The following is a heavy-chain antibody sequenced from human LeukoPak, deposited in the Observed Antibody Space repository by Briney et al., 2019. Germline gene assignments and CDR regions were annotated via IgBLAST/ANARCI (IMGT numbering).Heavy chain of an antibody. CDR1: GFTFSRNA. J-gene: IGHJ4*02. CDR3: AKDSGSNLYYFDY. CDR2: ISSSGGYT. Sequence: PGGSLRLSCAASGFTFSRNAMNWVRQAPGKGLEWVSAISSSGGYTYYADSVKGRFIISRDNSKDTLYLQMNSLRAEDTAVYYCAKDSGSNLYYFDYWGQGTLVTVSS. D-gene: IGHD1-26*01. V-gene: IGHV3-23*01.